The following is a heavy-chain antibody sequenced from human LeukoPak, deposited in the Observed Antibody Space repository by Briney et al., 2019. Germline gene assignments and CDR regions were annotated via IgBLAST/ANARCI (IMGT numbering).Heavy chain of an antibody. J-gene: IGHJ4*02. CDR1: GFTFGDYA. Sequence: GGSLRLSCTASGFTFGDYAMSWVRQAPGKGVEWVGFIRSKAYGGTTEDAASVKGRFTISRDDSKSIAYLQMNSLKTEDTAVYYCTRGGSNSPFDYWGQGTLVTVSS. CDR3: TRGGSNSPFDY. D-gene: IGHD1-26*01. CDR2: IRSKAYGGTT. V-gene: IGHV3-49*04.